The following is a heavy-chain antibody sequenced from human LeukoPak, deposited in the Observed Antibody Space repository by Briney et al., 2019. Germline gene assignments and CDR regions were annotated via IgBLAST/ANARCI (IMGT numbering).Heavy chain of an antibody. D-gene: IGHD3-3*01. CDR2: IYSSGST. V-gene: IGHV4-4*07. J-gene: IGHJ4*02. CDR1: GGSISSYY. Sequence: SETLSLICTVSGGSISSYYWSWIRQPAGKGLQWIGRIYSSGSTNYNPSLKSRVTMSVDTSKNQFSLRLSSVTAADTAVYYCARDLGFWSGPDYWGQGTLVTVSS. CDR3: ARDLGFWSGPDY.